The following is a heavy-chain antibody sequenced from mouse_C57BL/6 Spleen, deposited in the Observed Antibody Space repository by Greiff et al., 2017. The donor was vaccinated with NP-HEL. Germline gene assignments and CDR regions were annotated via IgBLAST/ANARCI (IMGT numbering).Heavy chain of an antibody. CDR3: ARMVTTGVAGYFDV. CDR1: GFALTSYG. V-gene: IGHV2-2*01. CDR2: IWSGGST. D-gene: IGHD1-1*01. Sequence: VQRVESGPGLVQPSQSLSITCTVSGFALTSYGVHWVRQSPGKGLEWLGVIWSGGSTDYNAAFISRLSISKANSTSQVFFKMNSLQADDTAIYYCARMVTTGVAGYFDVWGTGTTVTVSS. J-gene: IGHJ1*03.